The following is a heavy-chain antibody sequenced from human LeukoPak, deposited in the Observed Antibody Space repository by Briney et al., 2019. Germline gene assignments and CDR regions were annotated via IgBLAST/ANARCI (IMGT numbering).Heavy chain of an antibody. Sequence: SETLSLTCTVSGYSISSGYYWGWIRQPPGKGLEWIGSVYHSGSTSYNPSLKSRVTISVDTSKNQFSLTLTSVTAADTAVYYCARGRTWNFSWFDPWGQGTLVTVSS. V-gene: IGHV4-38-2*02. CDR3: ARGRTWNFSWFDP. CDR2: VYHSGST. J-gene: IGHJ5*02. D-gene: IGHD1-7*01. CDR1: GYSISSGYY.